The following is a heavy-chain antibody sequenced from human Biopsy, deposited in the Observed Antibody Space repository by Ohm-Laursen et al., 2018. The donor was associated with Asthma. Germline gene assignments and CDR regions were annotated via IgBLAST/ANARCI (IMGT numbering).Heavy chain of an antibody. V-gene: IGHV3-7*03. Sequence: SLRLSCTASGFTFGDYCMSRVRQVPGQGLEWVANIKHDGSEKNHVDSLKGRFTISKDNAKNLLFLQMNSLRAEDTAVYYCARTFHFWSPYHAEHCQLWGQGTLVTVSS. CDR1: GFTFGDYC. J-gene: IGHJ1*01. D-gene: IGHD3-3*02. CDR3: ARTFHFWSPYHAEHCQL. CDR2: IKHDGSEK.